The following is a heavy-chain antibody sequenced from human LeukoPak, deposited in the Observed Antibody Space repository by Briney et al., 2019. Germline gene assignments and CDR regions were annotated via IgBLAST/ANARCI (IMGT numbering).Heavy chain of an antibody. D-gene: IGHD5/OR15-5a*01. CDR2: ITSDSYI. J-gene: IGHJ5*02. CDR3: ARVAVSGPTGWFDP. CDR1: GFTFGRFD. Sequence: GGSLRLSCATSGFTFGRFDMNWVRQAPGEGLEWVSCITSDSYIYYADSVKGRFTISRSNPDNLVFLQMNSLEAEDTAVYYCARVAVSGPTGWFDPWGRGTPVIVSS. V-gene: IGHV3-21*01.